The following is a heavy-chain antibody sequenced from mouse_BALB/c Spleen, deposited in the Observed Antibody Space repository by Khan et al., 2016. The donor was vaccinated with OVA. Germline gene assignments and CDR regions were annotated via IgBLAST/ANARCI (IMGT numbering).Heavy chain of an antibody. CDR3: ARTGYYYFDY. CDR2: ISSGSSTI. J-gene: IGHJ2*01. CDR1: GFTFSGFG. Sequence: EVELVESGGGLVQPGGSRKLSCAASGFTFSGFGMHWVRQAPEKGLEWVAYISSGSSTIYYADTVKGRFTISRDNPKNTLFLQMASLRSEDTAMYYCARTGYYYFDYWSQGTTLTVSS. D-gene: IGHD2-3*01. V-gene: IGHV5-17*02.